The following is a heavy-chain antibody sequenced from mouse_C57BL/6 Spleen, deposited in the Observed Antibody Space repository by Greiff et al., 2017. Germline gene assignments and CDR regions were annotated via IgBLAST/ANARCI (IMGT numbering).Heavy chain of an antibody. Sequence: QVQLQQPGAELVKPGASVKMSCKASGYTFTSYWITWVKQRPGQGLEWIGDIYPGSGSTNYNEKFKSKATLTVDTSSSTAYMQLSSLTSEDSAVYDCARWDYYGSSPYEYFDVWGTGTTVTVSS. CDR2: IYPGSGST. CDR1: GYTFTSYW. V-gene: IGHV1-55*01. CDR3: ARWDYYGSSPYEYFDV. D-gene: IGHD1-1*01. J-gene: IGHJ1*03.